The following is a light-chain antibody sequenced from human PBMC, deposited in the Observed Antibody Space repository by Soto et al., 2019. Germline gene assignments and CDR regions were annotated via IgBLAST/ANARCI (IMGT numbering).Light chain of an antibody. J-gene: IGLJ1*01. Sequence: VLTQPSSLSGSPGHSITISCTRTNSYVGGYNYVSWYQQHPGKAPKLMIYDVSNRPSGVSNRFSGSKSGNTASLTISGLQAEDEADYYCSSYTSSSTLVFGTGTKVTVL. V-gene: IGLV2-14*01. CDR1: NSYVGGYNY. CDR3: SSYTSSSTLV. CDR2: DVS.